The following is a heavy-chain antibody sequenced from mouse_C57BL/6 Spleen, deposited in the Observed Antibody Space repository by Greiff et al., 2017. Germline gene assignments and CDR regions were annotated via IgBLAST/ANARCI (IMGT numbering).Heavy chain of an antibody. J-gene: IGHJ4*01. CDR2: IHPNSGST. D-gene: IGHD2-13*01. Sequence: QVQLQQPGAELVKPGASVKLSCKASGYTFTSYWMHWVKQRPGPGLEWIGMIHPNSGSTNYNEKFKSKATLTVDKSSSTAYMQLSSLTSEDSAVYYCARRGYYDDPYAMDYWGQGTSVTVSS. CDR3: ARRGYYDDPYAMDY. CDR1: GYTFTSYW. V-gene: IGHV1-64*01.